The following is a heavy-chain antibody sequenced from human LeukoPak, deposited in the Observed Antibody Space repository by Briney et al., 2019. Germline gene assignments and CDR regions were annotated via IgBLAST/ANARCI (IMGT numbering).Heavy chain of an antibody. Sequence: ASVKVSCKASGYTFTCYYMHWVRHAPGQGLEWMGWINPNSGGTNYAQKFQGRVTMTRDTSISTAYMELSRRRSDDTAVYYCARDIPLRGVVVIPPLDYWGQGTLVTVSS. CDR1: GYTFTCYY. V-gene: IGHV1-2*02. D-gene: IGHD3-22*01. J-gene: IGHJ4*02. CDR3: ARDIPLRGVVVIPPLDY. CDR2: INPNSGGT.